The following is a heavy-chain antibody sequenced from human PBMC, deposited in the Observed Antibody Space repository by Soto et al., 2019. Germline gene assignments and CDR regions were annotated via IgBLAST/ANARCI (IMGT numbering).Heavy chain of an antibody. D-gene: IGHD4-17*01. CDR3: ASSTGVRPTYYYYYYMDV. Sequence: SVKVSCKASGGTFSSYTISWVRQAPGQGLEWMGRIIPILGIANYAQKFQGRVTITADKSTSTAYMELSSLRSEDTAVYYCASSTGVRPTYYYYYYMDVWGKGTTVTVSS. J-gene: IGHJ6*03. CDR2: IIPILGIA. CDR1: GGTFSSYT. V-gene: IGHV1-69*02.